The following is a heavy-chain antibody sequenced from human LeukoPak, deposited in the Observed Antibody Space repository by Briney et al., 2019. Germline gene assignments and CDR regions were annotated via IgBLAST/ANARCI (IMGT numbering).Heavy chain of an antibody. CDR2: IHYTGST. CDR1: GGSITSYH. CDR3: GRLDGLILYYHYMDV. D-gene: IGHD2/OR15-2a*01. V-gene: IGHV4-59*08. Sequence: SKTLSLTCTVSGGSITSYHWSWIRQSPGKGLEWIAYIHYTGSTYYNPSLKSRVTISADTSKNQFSLKLTSVTAADTAVYYCGRLDGLILYYHYMDVWGKGTTVTVSS. J-gene: IGHJ6*03.